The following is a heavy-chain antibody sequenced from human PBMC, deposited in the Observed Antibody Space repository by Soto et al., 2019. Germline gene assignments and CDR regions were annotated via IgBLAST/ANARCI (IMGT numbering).Heavy chain of an antibody. D-gene: IGHD4-17*01. J-gene: IGHJ1*01. Sequence: QVQLVQSGAEVKKPGSSVKVSCKASGGTFSSYTISWVRQAPGQGLEWMGRIIPILGIANYAQKFQGRVPITADKSTSTAYMELSSLRSEDTAVYYCARDWPTYYGGNSSAEYFQHWGQGTLVTVSS. CDR3: ARDWPTYYGGNSSAEYFQH. V-gene: IGHV1-69*08. CDR1: GGTFSSYT. CDR2: IIPILGIA.